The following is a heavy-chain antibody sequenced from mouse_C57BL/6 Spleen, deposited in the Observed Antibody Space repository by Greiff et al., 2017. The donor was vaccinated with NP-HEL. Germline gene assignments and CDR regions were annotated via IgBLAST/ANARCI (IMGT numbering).Heavy chain of an antibody. V-gene: IGHV1-15*01. CDR3: TREEGITTVVPYWYFDV. Sequence: VQLQQSGAELVRPGASVTLSCKASGYTFTDYEMHWVKQTPVHGLEWIGAIDPETGGTAYNQKFKGKAILTADKSSSTAYMELRSLTSEDSAVYYCTREEGITTVVPYWYFDVWGTGTTVTVSS. CDR1: GYTFTDYE. CDR2: IDPETGGT. J-gene: IGHJ1*03. D-gene: IGHD1-1*01.